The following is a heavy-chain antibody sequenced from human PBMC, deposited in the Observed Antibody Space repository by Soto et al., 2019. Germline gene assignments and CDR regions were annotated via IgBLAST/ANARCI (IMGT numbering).Heavy chain of an antibody. CDR1: GFTFSDHF. V-gene: IGHV3-72*01. CDR2: AKTGPFGYAT. Sequence: GGSLRLSCAASGFTFSDHFMDWVRQAPGKGLEWVGRAKTGPFGYATQYAASVNGRFTVSRDDSENSFYLLMNSLKVDDTAVYYCAKDGWNFPPDPWGQGTLVTVS. D-gene: IGHD1-7*01. CDR3: AKDGWNFPPDP. J-gene: IGHJ5*02.